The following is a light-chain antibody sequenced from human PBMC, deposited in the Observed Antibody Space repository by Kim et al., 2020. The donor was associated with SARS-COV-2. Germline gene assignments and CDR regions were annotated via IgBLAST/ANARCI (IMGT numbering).Light chain of an antibody. V-gene: IGKV3-20*01. CDR2: GTS. J-gene: IGKJ1*01. Sequence: EIVLTQSPGTLSLSPGERLTLSCRASQRISTSYVAWYQQRPGQAPRVLIHGTSSRASGIPDRFSGSGSGTDFTLTISRLEPEDFAVYYCQQYGGSPTFGQGTKVDIK. CDR1: QRISTSY. CDR3: QQYGGSPT.